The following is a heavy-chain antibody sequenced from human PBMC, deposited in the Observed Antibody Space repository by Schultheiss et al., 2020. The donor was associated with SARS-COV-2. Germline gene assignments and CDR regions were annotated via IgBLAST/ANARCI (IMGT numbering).Heavy chain of an antibody. D-gene: IGHD3-10*01. V-gene: IGHV4-31*03. J-gene: IGHJ4*02. CDR2: IYYSGST. Sequence: SETLSLTCTVSGGSISSGGYYWSWIRQHPGKGLEWIGYIYYSGSTYYNPSLKSRVTISVDTSKNQFSLKLSFVTAADTAVYYCARASRRRFTMVRGDYFDYWGQGTLVTVSS. CDR3: ARASRRRFTMVRGDYFDY. CDR1: GGSISSGGYY.